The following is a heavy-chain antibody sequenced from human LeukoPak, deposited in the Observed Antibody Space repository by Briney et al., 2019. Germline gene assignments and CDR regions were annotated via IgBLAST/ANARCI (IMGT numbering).Heavy chain of an antibody. V-gene: IGHV3-7*01. CDR1: GFTFRSYW. D-gene: IGHD2-15*01. CDR2: MRLDGGDK. Sequence: GGSLRLSCAASGFTFRSYWMSWVRQAPGKGLEWVSNMRLDGGDKYYVDSVKGRFTISSDNAKNSLYLQMNSLRVDDTAVYYCARWARSCSSRSCYSWFHPWGQGTLVTVSS. J-gene: IGHJ5*02. CDR3: ARWARSCSSRSCYSWFHP.